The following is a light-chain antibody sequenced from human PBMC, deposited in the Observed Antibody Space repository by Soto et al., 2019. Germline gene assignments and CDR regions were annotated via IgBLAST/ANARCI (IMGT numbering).Light chain of an antibody. J-gene: IGKJ4*02. V-gene: IGKV3-15*01. CDR2: GAS. CDR1: QSVSSN. CDR3: QQYNNWPPLT. Sequence: EIVMTQSPATLSVSPGERATLSCRASQSVSSNLAWYQQKPGQAPRLLIYGASTRATGIPARFSGSGSGTEFTHTISSLQSEDFAVYYCQQYNNWPPLTFGGGPKVEIK.